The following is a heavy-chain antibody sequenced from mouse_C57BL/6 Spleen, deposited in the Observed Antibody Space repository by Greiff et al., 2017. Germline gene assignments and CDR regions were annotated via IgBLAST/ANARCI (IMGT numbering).Heavy chain of an antibody. CDR1: GYAFSSSW. Sequence: VQLQQSGPELVKPGASVKISCKASGYAFSSSWMNWVKQRPGKGLEWIGRIYPGDGDTNYNGKFKGKATLTADKSSSTAYMQLSSLTSEDSAVYFCAREIYYGNYPFDYWGQGTTLTVSS. D-gene: IGHD2-1*01. V-gene: IGHV1-82*01. J-gene: IGHJ2*01. CDR3: AREIYYGNYPFDY. CDR2: IYPGDGDT.